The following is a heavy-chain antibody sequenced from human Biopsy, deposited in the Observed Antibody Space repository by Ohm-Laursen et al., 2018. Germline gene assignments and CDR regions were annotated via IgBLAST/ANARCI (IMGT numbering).Heavy chain of an antibody. CDR3: ARDKYRSWNYFDN. V-gene: IGHV1-2*02. CDR2: INPDSGVT. D-gene: IGHD6-19*01. J-gene: IGHJ4*02. CDR1: GYTFSGYY. Sequence: ASVKVSCKASGYTFSGYYMHWVRQAPGQGLEWMGWINPDSGVTNYAQKFQGRVTMTRDTSISTAYMELSRLGSDDTAVYYCARDKYRSWNYFDNWGQGILVTVSS.